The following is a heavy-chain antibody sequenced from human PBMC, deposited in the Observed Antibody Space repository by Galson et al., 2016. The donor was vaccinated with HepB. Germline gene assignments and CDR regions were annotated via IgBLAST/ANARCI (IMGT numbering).Heavy chain of an antibody. CDR2: SKSKTDGGAI. D-gene: IGHD3-9*01. J-gene: IGHJ4*03. Sequence: SLRLSCAASGFSFSTAWMTWVRQAPGKGLEWIGRSKSKTDGGAIDYAAPVRGRFTISRDDSRDTLFLQMNSPKFEDTAVYYCTVCGLTGDLDYWGRGTRVAVSS. V-gene: IGHV3-15*01. CDR1: GFSFSTAW. CDR3: TVCGLTGDLDY.